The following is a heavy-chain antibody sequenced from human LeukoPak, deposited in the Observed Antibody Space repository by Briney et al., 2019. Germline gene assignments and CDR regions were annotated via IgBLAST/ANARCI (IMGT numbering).Heavy chain of an antibody. V-gene: IGHV1-2*02. CDR3: ARLPITTTGGY. Sequence: ASVKVSCKASGYTFTGYYMHWVRQAPGQGLEWMGWINPNSGGTNYAQKFQGRVTMTRGTSISTAYMELNRLRSDDTAVYYCARLPITTTGGYWGQGTLVTVSS. D-gene: IGHD4-17*01. CDR2: INPNSGGT. J-gene: IGHJ4*02. CDR1: GYTFTGYY.